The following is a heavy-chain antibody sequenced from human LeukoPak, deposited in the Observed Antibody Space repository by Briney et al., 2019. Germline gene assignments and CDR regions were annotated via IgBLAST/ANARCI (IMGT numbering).Heavy chain of an antibody. J-gene: IGHJ3*02. V-gene: IGHV4-61*02. CDR1: GGSISSGSYY. CDR2: IYTSGST. CDR3: ARDLGRYYYDRDAFDI. Sequence: SQTLSLTCTVSGGSISSGSYYWSWIRQPAGKGLEWIGRIYTSGSTNYNPSLKSRVTISVDTSKNQFSLKLSSVTAADTAVYYCARDLGRYYYDRDAFDIWGQGTMVTVSS. D-gene: IGHD3-22*01.